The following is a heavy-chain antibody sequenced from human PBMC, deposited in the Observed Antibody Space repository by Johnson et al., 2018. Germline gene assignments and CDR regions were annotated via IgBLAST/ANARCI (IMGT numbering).Heavy chain of an antibody. V-gene: IGHV1-69*01. CDR1: GGTFSSYA. CDR3: ARDLESSGYSGAFDI. CDR2: IIPIFGTA. D-gene: IGHD3-22*01. J-gene: IGHJ3*02. Sequence: QVQLVQSGAEVKKPGSSVKVSCKASGGTFSSYAISWVRQAPGQGLEWMGGIIPIFGTANYVQKFQGRVTITADESTSTAYRELSSLSSEDTAVYYCARDLESSGYSGAFDIWGQGTMVTVSS.